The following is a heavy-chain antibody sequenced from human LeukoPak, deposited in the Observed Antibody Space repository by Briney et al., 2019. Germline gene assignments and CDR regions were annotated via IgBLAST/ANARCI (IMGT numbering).Heavy chain of an antibody. CDR1: GGSFSGYY. Sequence: PSETLSLTCAVYGGSFSGYYWSWIRQPPGKGLEWIGEINHSGSTNYNPSLKSRVTMSVDTSKNQFSLKLSSVTAADTAVYYCARAAVGYCSSTSCYERAFDIWGQGTMVTVSS. D-gene: IGHD2-2*01. CDR3: ARAAVGYCSSTSCYERAFDI. J-gene: IGHJ3*02. V-gene: IGHV4-34*01. CDR2: INHSGST.